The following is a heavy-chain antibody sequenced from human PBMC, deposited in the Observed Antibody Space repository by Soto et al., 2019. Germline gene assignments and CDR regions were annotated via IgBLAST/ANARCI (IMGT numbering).Heavy chain of an antibody. CDR1: GFTFSSYS. J-gene: IGHJ6*03. V-gene: IGHV3-48*01. Sequence: GGSLRLSCAASGFTFSSYSMNWVRQAPGKGLEWVSYISSSSSTIYYADSVKGRFTISRDNAKNSLYLQMNSLRAEDTAVYYGARDRFMVYANSRSGHYYYMDVWGKGTTVTVSS. D-gene: IGHD2-8*01. CDR3: ARDRFMVYANSRSGHYYYMDV. CDR2: ISSSSSTI.